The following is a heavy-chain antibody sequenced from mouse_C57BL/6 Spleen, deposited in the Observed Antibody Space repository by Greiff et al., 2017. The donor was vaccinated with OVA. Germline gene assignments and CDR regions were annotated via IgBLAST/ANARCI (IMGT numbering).Heavy chain of an antibody. Sequence: DVQLQESGPGLVKPSQSLSLTCSVTGYSITSGYYWNWIRQFPGNKLEWMGYISYDGSNNYNPSLKNRISITRDTSKNQFFLKLKSVTTEDTATXYGAREGDDYDFDYWGQGTTLTVSS. CDR2: ISYDGSN. CDR1: GYSITSGYY. J-gene: IGHJ2*01. D-gene: IGHD2-4*01. CDR3: AREGDDYDFDY. V-gene: IGHV3-6*01.